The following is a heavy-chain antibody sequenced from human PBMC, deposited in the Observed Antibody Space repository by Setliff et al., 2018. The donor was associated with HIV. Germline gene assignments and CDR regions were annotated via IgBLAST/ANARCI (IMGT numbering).Heavy chain of an antibody. V-gene: IGHV1-69*13. D-gene: IGHD5-12*01. CDR1: GGTFSSYA. CDR3: ARDAGYSGSAWNY. CDR2: IIPSLGTA. Sequence: GASVKVSCKASGGTFSSYAISWVRQAPRQGLEWMGGIIPSLGTANYAQRFQGRVTFTADESTTTVYMELSSLRSEDTAMYYCARDAGYSGSAWNYWGQGTLVTVSS. J-gene: IGHJ4*02.